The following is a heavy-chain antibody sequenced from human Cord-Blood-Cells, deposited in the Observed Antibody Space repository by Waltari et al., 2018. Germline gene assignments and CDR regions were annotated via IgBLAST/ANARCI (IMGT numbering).Heavy chain of an antibody. D-gene: IGHD4-17*01. Sequence: EVQLVESGGGLIQPGGSLRLSCAASGFTVSRNYTSWVRHDPGKGLEWVSVIYSGGSTYYANSVKGRFTISRDNSKNTLYLQMNSLRAEDTAVYYCAREDYGGNGGWGQGTLVTVSS. J-gene: IGHJ4*02. V-gene: IGHV3-53*01. CDR1: GFTVSRNY. CDR3: AREDYGGNGG. CDR2: IYSGGST.